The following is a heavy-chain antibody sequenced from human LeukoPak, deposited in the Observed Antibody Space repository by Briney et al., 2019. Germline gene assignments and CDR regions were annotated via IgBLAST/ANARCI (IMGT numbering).Heavy chain of an antibody. CDR1: GFTFSSYA. D-gene: IGHD2-15*01. Sequence: GGSLRLSCAAFGFTFSSYAMSWVRQAPGKGLEWVSAISGSGGSTYYADSVKGRFTISRDNSKNTLYLQMNSLRAEDTAVYYCAKSPYIVVVVAATLYFDYWGQGTLVTVSS. V-gene: IGHV3-23*01. CDR2: ISGSGGST. CDR3: AKSPYIVVVVAATLYFDY. J-gene: IGHJ4*02.